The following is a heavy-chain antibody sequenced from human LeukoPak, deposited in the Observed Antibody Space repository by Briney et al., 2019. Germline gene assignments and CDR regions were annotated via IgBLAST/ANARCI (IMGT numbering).Heavy chain of an antibody. CDR1: GYTFTSYF. D-gene: IGHD2-2*01. CDR3: ARDPYCSSSNCSPFDY. J-gene: IGHJ4*02. Sequence: ASVKVSCKASGYTFTSYFMHWVRQAPGQGLEWMGIINPNGGGTSYAQKFQGRVTITRDTSTSTVYMELNSLRSDDAAVYYCARDPYCSSSNCSPFDYWGQGTLVTVSS. V-gene: IGHV1-46*01. CDR2: INPNGGGT.